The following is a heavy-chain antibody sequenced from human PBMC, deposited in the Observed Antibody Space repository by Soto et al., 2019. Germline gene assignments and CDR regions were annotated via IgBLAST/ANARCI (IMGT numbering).Heavy chain of an antibody. J-gene: IGHJ6*04. Sequence: GWSLRLSCAASEFPFSSNYMNWVRQAPGKGLECVSTIYGGGSTYYADSVKGRFTISRDNSKNTLYLQMNNLRAEDTAVYYCAGRVGATNYGMDVWGKGTTVTVSS. CDR1: EFPFSSNY. V-gene: IGHV3-53*01. CDR2: IYGGGST. CDR3: AGRVGATNYGMDV. D-gene: IGHD1-26*01.